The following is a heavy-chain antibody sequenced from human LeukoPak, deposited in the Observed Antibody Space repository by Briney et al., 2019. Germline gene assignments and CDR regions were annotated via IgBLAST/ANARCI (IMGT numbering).Heavy chain of an antibody. CDR1: GFTFSESW. D-gene: IGHD1-1*01. CDR3: AKGKRYPDY. V-gene: IGHV3-7*03. J-gene: IGHJ4*02. Sequence: GGSLRLSCVVSGFTFSESWMSWVRQAPGKGLGWVASLNLDGSDKYHVDSVKGRFTISRDNAKNSLYLQMDSLRVEDTAVYYCAKGKRYPDYWGQGTLVTVSS. CDR2: LNLDGSDK.